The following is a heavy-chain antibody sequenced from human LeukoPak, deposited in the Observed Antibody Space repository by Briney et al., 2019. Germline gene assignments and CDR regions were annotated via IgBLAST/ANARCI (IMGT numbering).Heavy chain of an antibody. V-gene: IGHV4-34*01. Sequence: SETLSLTCAVYGGSFSGYYWSWIRQPPGKGLEWIGEINHSGSTNYNPSLKSRVTISVDTSKNQFSLKLSSVTAADTAVYYCARPSGYDILTGYYISWGQGTRVTVSS. CDR3: ARPSGYDILTGYYIS. D-gene: IGHD3-9*01. J-gene: IGHJ4*02. CDR1: GGSFSGYY. CDR2: INHSGST.